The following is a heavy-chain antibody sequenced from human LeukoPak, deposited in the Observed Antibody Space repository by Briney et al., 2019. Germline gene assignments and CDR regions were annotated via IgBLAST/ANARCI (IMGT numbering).Heavy chain of an antibody. Sequence: SETLSLTCAGYGGSFSGYYWSWIRQPPGKGLEWIGEINHSGSTNYNPSLKSRVTISVDTPKNQFSLKLSSVTAADTAVYYCARGADSYCTNGVCYLYYYYYTDVWGKGTTVTVSS. J-gene: IGHJ6*03. V-gene: IGHV4-34*01. CDR3: ARGADSYCTNGVCYLYYYYYTDV. CDR2: INHSGST. D-gene: IGHD2-8*01. CDR1: GGSFSGYY.